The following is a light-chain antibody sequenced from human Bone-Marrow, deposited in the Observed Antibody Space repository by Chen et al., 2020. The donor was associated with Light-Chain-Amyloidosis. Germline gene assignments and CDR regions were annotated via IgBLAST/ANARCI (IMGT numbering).Light chain of an antibody. J-gene: IGLJ2*01. CDR3: SSYTSSSTPVV. CDR1: SSDVGGYNY. V-gene: IGLV2-14*01. CDR2: DVS. Sequence: QSALTQPASVSGSPGQSITISCTGTSSDVGGYNYVSWYQQHPGKAPKLMIYDVSNRPSGVSTRFAGSKGGNTASLTISGLQAEDEADYYCSSYTSSSTPVVFGGGTKLTVL.